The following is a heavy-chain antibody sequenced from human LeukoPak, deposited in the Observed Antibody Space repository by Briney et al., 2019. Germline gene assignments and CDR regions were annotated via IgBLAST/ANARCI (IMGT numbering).Heavy chain of an antibody. D-gene: IGHD5-18*01. V-gene: IGHV4-34*01. CDR3: ARDGSAMVEYWFDP. CDR1: GGSFSGYY. J-gene: IGHJ5*02. CDR2: INHSGST. Sequence: SETLSLTCAVYGGSFSGYYWSWIRQPPGKGLEWIGEINHSGSTNYNPSLKSRVTISVDTSKNQFSLKLSSVTAADTAVYYCARDGSAMVEYWFDPWGQGTLVTVSS.